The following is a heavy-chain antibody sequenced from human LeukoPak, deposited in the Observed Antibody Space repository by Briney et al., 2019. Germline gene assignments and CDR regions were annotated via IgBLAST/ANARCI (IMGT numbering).Heavy chain of an antibody. Sequence: GGCLRLSCAACGLTVSSNYMSWVRQAPGKGLEWVSIIYSGGSTFYADSVKGRFTISRDNSKNTLYLQMNSLRAEDTAVYYCARGGSYLSAFDIWGQGTMVTVSS. CDR1: GLTVSSNY. CDR2: IYSGGST. V-gene: IGHV3-53*01. J-gene: IGHJ3*02. D-gene: IGHD1-26*01. CDR3: ARGGSYLSAFDI.